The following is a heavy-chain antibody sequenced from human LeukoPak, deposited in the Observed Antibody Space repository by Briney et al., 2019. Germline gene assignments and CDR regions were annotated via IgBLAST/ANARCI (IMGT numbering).Heavy chain of an antibody. D-gene: IGHD4-23*01. CDR2: ISYDGSNK. V-gene: IGHV3-30*04. CDR1: GFTFSSYA. J-gene: IGHJ4*02. CDR3: AREDLADYGGEYFDY. Sequence: PGGSLRLSCAASGFTFSSYAMHWVRQAPGKGLEWVAVISYDGSNKYYADSVKGRFTISRDNSKNTLYLQMNSLRAEDTAVYYCAREDLADYGGEYFDYWGQGTLVTVSS.